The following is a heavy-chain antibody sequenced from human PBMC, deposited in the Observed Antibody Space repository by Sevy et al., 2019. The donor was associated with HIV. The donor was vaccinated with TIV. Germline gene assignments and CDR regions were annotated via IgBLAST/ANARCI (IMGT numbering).Heavy chain of an antibody. V-gene: IGHV3-53*01. CDR3: AREDIVLGEDNYYGIDV. J-gene: IGHJ6*02. CDR2: IHSGGKI. D-gene: IGHD2-15*01. CDR1: GFSVSSNY. Sequence: GGSLRLSCAASGFSVSSNYMSWVRQAPGKGPEWVSVIHSGGKISYADSVQGRITISRDNSKNTLYLQMNSLSAEDTAVYYCAREDIVLGEDNYYGIDVWGQGTTVTVSS.